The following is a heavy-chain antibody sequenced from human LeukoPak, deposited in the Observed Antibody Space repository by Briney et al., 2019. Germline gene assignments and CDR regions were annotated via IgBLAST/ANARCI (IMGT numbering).Heavy chain of an antibody. CDR3: ARGDCSSSSCSGFYGMDV. CDR1: GFTFSYDW. J-gene: IGHJ6*02. V-gene: IGHV3-23*01. Sequence: GGSLRLSCAASGFTFSYDWMTWVRQAPGKGLEWVSLISGGGGSTYYADSVKGRFTVSRDNSKNTLYMELNSLRVEDTAVYYCARGDCSSSSCSGFYGMDVWGQGTTVTVSS. CDR2: ISGGGGST. D-gene: IGHD2-2*01.